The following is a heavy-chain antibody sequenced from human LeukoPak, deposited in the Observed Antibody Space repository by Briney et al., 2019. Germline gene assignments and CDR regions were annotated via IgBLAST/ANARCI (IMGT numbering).Heavy chain of an antibody. CDR3: ARVGQGIAAAGTELADY. J-gene: IGHJ4*02. CDR1: GYTFTGYY. V-gene: IGHV1-2*02. CDR2: INPDSGGT. Sequence: GASVKVSCKASGYTFTGYYMHWVRQAPGQGLEWMGWINPDSGGTNYAQKFQGRVTMARDTSISTAYMELSRLRSDDTAVYYCARVGQGIAAAGTELADYWGQGTLVTVSS. D-gene: IGHD6-13*01.